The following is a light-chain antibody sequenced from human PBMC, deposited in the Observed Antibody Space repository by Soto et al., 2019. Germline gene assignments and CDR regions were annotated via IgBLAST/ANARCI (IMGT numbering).Light chain of an antibody. V-gene: IGLV2-14*01. Sequence: QSALTQPASVSGSPGQSITISCTGTISDVGGYNYVSWYQQHPGKAPKLMIYDVSNRPSGVSNRFSGSKSGNTASLTISGLQAEDEADYYCSPYTSSSTWVFGGGTKLTVL. J-gene: IGLJ3*02. CDR3: SPYTSSSTWV. CDR2: DVS. CDR1: ISDVGGYNY.